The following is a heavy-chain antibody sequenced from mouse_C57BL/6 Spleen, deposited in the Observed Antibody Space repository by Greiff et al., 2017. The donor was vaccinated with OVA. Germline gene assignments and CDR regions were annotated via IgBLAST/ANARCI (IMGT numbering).Heavy chain of an antibody. CDR3: ARAGAITTVVAPFDY. CDR1: GYSITSGYY. D-gene: IGHD1-1*01. Sequence: EVQLVESGPGLVKPSQSLSLTCSVTGYSITSGYYWNWIRQFPGNKLEWMGYISYDGSNNYNPSLKNRISITRDTSKNQFFLKLNSVTTEDTATYYCARAGAITTVVAPFDYWGQGTTLTVSS. V-gene: IGHV3-6*01. J-gene: IGHJ2*01. CDR2: ISYDGSN.